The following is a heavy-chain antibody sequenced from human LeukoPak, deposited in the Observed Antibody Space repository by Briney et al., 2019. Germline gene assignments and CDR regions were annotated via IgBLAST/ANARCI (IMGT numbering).Heavy chain of an antibody. CDR2: INSDGSAT. Sequence: GGSLRLSCAASGFTFSSYWMHWVRQAPGKGLVWVSRINSDGSATSYVDSVKGRFTISRDNAKNTLYLQMNSLRAEDTAVYYCARGMYGSGSYSANNWGQGTLVTVSS. V-gene: IGHV3-74*01. CDR3: ARGMYGSGSYSANN. CDR1: GFTFSSYW. D-gene: IGHD3-10*01. J-gene: IGHJ4*02.